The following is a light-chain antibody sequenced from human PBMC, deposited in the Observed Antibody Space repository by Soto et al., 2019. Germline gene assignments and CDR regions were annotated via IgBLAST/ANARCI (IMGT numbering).Light chain of an antibody. CDR2: SNN. V-gene: IGLV1-44*01. Sequence: QSVLTQPPSASGTPGQTGIISCSGTSSKIGSNSVNWYQHLPGTAPKLLIFSNNQRPSGVPDRFSGSRSGTSAYLPITGLQSEDEADYYCAVWDDSLNGLVFGGGTKLTVL. CDR3: AVWDDSLNGLV. J-gene: IGLJ2*01. CDR1: SSKIGSNS.